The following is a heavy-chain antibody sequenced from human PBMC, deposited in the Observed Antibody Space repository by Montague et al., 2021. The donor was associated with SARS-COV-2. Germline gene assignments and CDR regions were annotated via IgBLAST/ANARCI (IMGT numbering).Heavy chain of an antibody. J-gene: IGHJ2*01. V-gene: IGHV4-59*01. CDR1: GGSTSSYN. Sequence: SETLSLTCTVSGGSTSSYNWSWIRQPLGKGLEWIGCIYYSGSTNYNPSLKSRVTISVDTSKTQFSLKLNSVTAADTAVYYCARTIVVVSAASRYFDLWGRGTLVTVSS. D-gene: IGHD2-2*01. CDR2: IYYSGST. CDR3: ARTIVVVSAASRYFDL.